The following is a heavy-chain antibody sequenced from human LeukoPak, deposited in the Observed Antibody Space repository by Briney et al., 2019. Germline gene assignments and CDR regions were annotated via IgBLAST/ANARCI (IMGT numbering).Heavy chain of an antibody. D-gene: IGHD3-22*01. CDR1: GYTFTSYD. CDR2: MNPNSGNT. J-gene: IGHJ4*02. CDR3: ARVGYYYDSSGYYYSY. V-gene: IGHV1-8*01. Sequence: ASVKVSCKDSGYTFTSYDINWVRQATGQGLEWMGWMNPNSGNTGYAQKFQGRVTMTRNTSISTAYMELSSLRSEDTAVYYCARVGYYYDSSGYYYSYWGQGTLVTASS.